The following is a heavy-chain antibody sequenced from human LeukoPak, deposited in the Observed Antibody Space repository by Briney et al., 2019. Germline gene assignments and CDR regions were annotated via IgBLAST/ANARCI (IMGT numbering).Heavy chain of an antibody. J-gene: IGHJ4*02. Sequence: GGSLRLSCAVSGFIFSSYGMHWVRQAPDKGLEWVAVISYDESNKYYAASVQGRFTISRDTSKNTLYLQMNSLRAEDTAMYYCAKVGYSSGWWGAFDYWGQGTLVTVSS. CDR2: ISYDESNK. V-gene: IGHV3-30*18. D-gene: IGHD6-19*01. CDR1: GFIFSSYG. CDR3: AKVGYSSGWWGAFDY.